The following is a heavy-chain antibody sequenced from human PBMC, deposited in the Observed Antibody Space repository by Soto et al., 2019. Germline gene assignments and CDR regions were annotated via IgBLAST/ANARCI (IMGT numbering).Heavy chain of an antibody. V-gene: IGHV5-51*01. Sequence: GESLKISCKGSGYSFTSYWIGWVRQMPGKGLEWMGIIYPGDSDTRYSPSFQGQVTISADKSISTAYPQWSSLKASDTAMYYCARDAGGVVNFNYYYYGMDVWGKGTRVTVPS. CDR2: IYPGDSDT. J-gene: IGHJ6*04. CDR3: ARDAGGVVNFNYYYYGMDV. CDR1: GYSFTSYW. D-gene: IGHD2-15*01.